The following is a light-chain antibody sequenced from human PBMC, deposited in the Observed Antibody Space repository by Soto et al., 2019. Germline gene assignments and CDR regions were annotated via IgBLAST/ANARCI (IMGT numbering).Light chain of an antibody. V-gene: IGKV1-5*03. J-gene: IGKJ1*01. CDR2: KAS. Sequence: DIQMTQSPSTLSASVGDRVTITCRASQSISNWLAWYQQKPGKAPNLLIYKASSLESGVPSGFSGSGSGTEFSLPISSLQTDDIATYYCQQYINRWTFGQGTNVEIK. CDR1: QSISNW. CDR3: QQYINRWT.